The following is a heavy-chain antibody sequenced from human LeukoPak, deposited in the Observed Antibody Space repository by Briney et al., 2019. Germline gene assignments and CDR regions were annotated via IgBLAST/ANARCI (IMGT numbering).Heavy chain of an antibody. CDR1: GFMFRAYG. CDR2: TSFDGGNT. CDR3: AKDSSSGSSYYFHGMDV. J-gene: IGHJ6*02. Sequence: PGGSLRPSCAASGFMFRAYGMHWVRQAPGKGLEWLAVTSFDGGNTYYAASVKGRFTISRDNSNNTLDLQMNSLRAEDTAVYYCAKDSSSGSSYYFHGMDVWGQGTTVIVSS. D-gene: IGHD3-10*01. V-gene: IGHV3-30*18.